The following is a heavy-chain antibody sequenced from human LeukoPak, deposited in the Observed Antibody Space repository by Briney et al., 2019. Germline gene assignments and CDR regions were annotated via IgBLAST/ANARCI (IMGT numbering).Heavy chain of an antibody. Sequence: SVKVSCKASGGTFSSYAICWVRQAPGQGLEWMGGIIPIFGTANYAQKFQGRVTITADESTSTAYMGLSSLRSEDTAVYYCAILYSSSTYYYYYYMDVWGKGTTVTVSS. CDR2: IIPIFGTA. J-gene: IGHJ6*03. V-gene: IGHV1-69*01. CDR3: AILYSSSTYYYYYYMDV. D-gene: IGHD6-6*01. CDR1: GGTFSSYA.